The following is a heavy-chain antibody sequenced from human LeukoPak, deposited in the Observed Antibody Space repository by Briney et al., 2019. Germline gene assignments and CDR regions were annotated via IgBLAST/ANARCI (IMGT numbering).Heavy chain of an antibody. Sequence: SVKVSCKASGGTFSSYAISWVRQAPGQGLEWMGRIIPILGIANYAQKFQGRVTITADKSTSTAYMELSSLRSEDTAVYYCARGSLYGPLGPGYWGQGTLVTVSS. V-gene: IGHV1-69*04. CDR2: IIPILGIA. CDR1: GGTFSSYA. CDR3: ARGSLYGPLGPGY. D-gene: IGHD3-16*01. J-gene: IGHJ4*02.